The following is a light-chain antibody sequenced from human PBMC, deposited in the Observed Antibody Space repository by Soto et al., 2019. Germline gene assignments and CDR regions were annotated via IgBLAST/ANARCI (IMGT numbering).Light chain of an antibody. CDR2: KAS. CDR3: QQYNTYSPTWA. V-gene: IGKV1-5*03. CDR1: QTISSW. J-gene: IGKJ1*01. Sequence: DIQMTQSPSTLSGSVGDRVTITCRASQTISSWLAWYQQKPGKAHKLLIYKASSLESGVPSRFSGSGSGTEFTLTISSLQPDDFATYFCQQYNTYSPTWAFGQGTKVDI.